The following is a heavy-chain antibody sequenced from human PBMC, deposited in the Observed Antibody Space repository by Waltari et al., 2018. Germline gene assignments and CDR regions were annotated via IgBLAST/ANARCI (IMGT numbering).Heavy chain of an antibody. J-gene: IGHJ4*02. V-gene: IGHV4-59*01. CDR1: GCSISSYY. Sequence: QVQLQESGPGLVKPSETLSLTCTVSGCSISSYYWSWIRQPPGKGLEWIGYIYYSGSTNYNPSLKSRVTISVDTSKNQFSLKLSSVTAADTAVYYCASFYGSGRPFDYWGQGTLVTVSS. CDR2: IYYSGST. CDR3: ASFYGSGRPFDY. D-gene: IGHD3-10*01.